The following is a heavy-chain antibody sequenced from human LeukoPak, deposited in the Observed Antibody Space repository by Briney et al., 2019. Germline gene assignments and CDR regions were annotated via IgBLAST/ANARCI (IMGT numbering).Heavy chain of an antibody. CDR3: ARGYSSSYYYGMDV. V-gene: IGHV4-59*01. Sequence: PSETLSLTCTVSGGSISPYYWIWIRQPPGKGLEWIGYIYYTGITNYNPSLKSRVTISVDTSKNQFSLKLSSVTAADTAVYYCARGYSSSYYYGMDVWGQGTTVTVSS. CDR1: GGSISPYY. CDR2: IYYTGIT. J-gene: IGHJ6*02. D-gene: IGHD6-19*01.